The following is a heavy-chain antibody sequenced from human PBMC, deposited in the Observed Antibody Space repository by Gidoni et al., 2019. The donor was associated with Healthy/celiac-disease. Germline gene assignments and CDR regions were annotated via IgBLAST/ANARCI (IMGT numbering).Heavy chain of an antibody. Sequence: QVQLAQSGAEVKKPGASVKVSCKASGYTFTSYDINWVRQATGQGLEWMGWMNPNSGNTGYAQKFQGRVTMTRNTSISTAYMELSSLRSEDTAVYYCARGLHDLEWLFASVETIRLSGDDAFDIWGQGTMVTVSS. CDR2: MNPNSGNT. D-gene: IGHD3-3*01. CDR1: GYTFTSYD. J-gene: IGHJ3*02. V-gene: IGHV1-8*01. CDR3: ARGLHDLEWLFASVETIRLSGDDAFDI.